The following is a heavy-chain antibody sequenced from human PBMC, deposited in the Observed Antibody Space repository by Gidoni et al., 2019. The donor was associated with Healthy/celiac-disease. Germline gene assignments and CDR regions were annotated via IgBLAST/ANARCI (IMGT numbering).Heavy chain of an antibody. J-gene: IGHJ4*02. CDR1: GGSFSGYY. V-gene: IGHV4-34*01. CDR3: ARVLGSGYDWTQYFDY. Sequence: QVQLQQWGAGLLKPSETLSLTCAVYGGSFSGYYWSWIRQPPGKGLEWIGEINHSGSTNYNPSLKSRVTISVDTSKNQFSLKLSSVTAADTAVYYCARVLGSGYDWTQYFDYWGQGTLVTVSS. D-gene: IGHD5-12*01. CDR2: INHSGST.